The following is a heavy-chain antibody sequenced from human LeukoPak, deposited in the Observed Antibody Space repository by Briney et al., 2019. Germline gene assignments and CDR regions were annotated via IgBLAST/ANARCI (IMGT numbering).Heavy chain of an antibody. Sequence: SETLSLTCTVSGGPISTYYWSWMRQPPGKGLEWIGYISHSGSTNYNPSLKRRVTISLDPSKNQFSLKLSSVTAADTAVYYCARDHTTMIDWGQGTLVTVSS. D-gene: IGHD5-18*01. J-gene: IGHJ4*02. CDR1: GGPISTYY. V-gene: IGHV4-59*01. CDR2: ISHSGST. CDR3: ARDHTTMID.